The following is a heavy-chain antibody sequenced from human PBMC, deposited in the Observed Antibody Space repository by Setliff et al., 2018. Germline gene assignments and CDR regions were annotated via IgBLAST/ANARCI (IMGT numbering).Heavy chain of an antibody. CDR1: GFTFSSYA. J-gene: IGHJ4*02. CDR3: AKELIEVLMTGLEF. CDR2: ISGSGGST. Sequence: PGGSLRLSCAASGFTFSSYAMSWVRQAPGKGLEWVSAISGSGGSTYYADSVKGRFTISRDNSKNTVYLQMNSLRPEDTAVYFCAKELIEVLMTGLEFWGQGTMVTVSS. V-gene: IGHV3-23*01. D-gene: IGHD3-22*01.